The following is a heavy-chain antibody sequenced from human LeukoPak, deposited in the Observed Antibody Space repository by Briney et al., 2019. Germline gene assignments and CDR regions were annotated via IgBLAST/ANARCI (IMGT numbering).Heavy chain of an antibody. J-gene: IGHJ6*03. CDR1: GDSVSSNSAA. CDR2: TYYRSKWYN. CDR3: ARLGDGSSSSFVPLYYYYMDV. D-gene: IGHD6-6*01. V-gene: IGHV6-1*01. Sequence: SQTLSLTCAISGDSVSSNSAAWNWIRQSPSRGLEWLGRTYYRSKWYNDYAVSVKSRITINPDTSKNQFSLQLNSVTPEDTAVYYCARLGDGSSSSFVPLYYYYMDVWGKGTTVTVSS.